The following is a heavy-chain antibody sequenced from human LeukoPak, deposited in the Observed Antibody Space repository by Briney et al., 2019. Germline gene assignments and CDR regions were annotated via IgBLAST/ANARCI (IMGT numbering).Heavy chain of an antibody. J-gene: IGHJ4*02. Sequence: GGSLRLSCAASGFTFSSYSMNWVRQAPGKGLEWVSAISGSGGSTYYADSVKGRFTMSRDNSRSALHLQMNSLRAEDTAVYYCAKEAVAGSNFDYWGQGTLVTVSS. CDR3: AKEAVAGSNFDY. CDR1: GFTFSSYS. CDR2: ISGSGGST. V-gene: IGHV3-23*01. D-gene: IGHD6-19*01.